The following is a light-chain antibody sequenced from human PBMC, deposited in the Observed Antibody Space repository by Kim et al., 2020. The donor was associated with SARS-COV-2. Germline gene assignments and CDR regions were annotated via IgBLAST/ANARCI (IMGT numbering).Light chain of an antibody. J-gene: IGKJ1*01. Sequence: ASVGDRVTITCRASQSISSWLAWYQQKPGKAPKLLIYKASSLESGVPSRFGGSGSGTEFTLTISSLQPDDFATYYCQQYNSYSRTFGQGTKVDIK. CDR1: QSISSW. CDR3: QQYNSYSRT. V-gene: IGKV1-5*03. CDR2: KAS.